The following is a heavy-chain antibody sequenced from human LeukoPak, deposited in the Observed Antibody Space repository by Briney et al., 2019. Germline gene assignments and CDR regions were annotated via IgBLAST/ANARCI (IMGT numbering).Heavy chain of an antibody. D-gene: IGHD3-22*01. J-gene: IGHJ3*02. CDR2: IYHSGST. CDR3: ARRVDYYDSSGYYIFDAFDI. V-gene: IGHV4-4*02. Sequence: PSETLSLTCAVSGGSISSSNWWSWVRQPPGKGLEWIGEIYHSGSTNYNPSLKSRVTISVDKSKNQFSLKLSSVTAADTAVYYRARRVDYYDSSGYYIFDAFDIWGQGTMVTVSS. CDR1: GGSISSSNW.